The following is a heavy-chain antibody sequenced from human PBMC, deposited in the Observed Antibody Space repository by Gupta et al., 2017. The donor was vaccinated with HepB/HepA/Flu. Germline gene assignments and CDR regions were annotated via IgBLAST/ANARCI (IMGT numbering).Heavy chain of an antibody. CDR2: ISGSGATI. D-gene: IGHD2/OR15-2a*01. V-gene: IGHV3-23*01. Sequence: EVQLLESGGGMIQPGGSLRLSCAASGFTFSSHGMNWVRQAPGKGLEWVSSISGSGATIYYADSVKGRFTISRDNSKNTVFLQMNSLRDEDTAIYYCAKSPGSMAYYGMDVWGQGTTVIVSS. CDR1: GFTFSSHG. J-gene: IGHJ6*02. CDR3: AKSPGSMAYYGMDV.